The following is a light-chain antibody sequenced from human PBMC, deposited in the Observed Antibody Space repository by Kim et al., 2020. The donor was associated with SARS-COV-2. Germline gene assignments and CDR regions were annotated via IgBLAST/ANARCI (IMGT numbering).Light chain of an antibody. CDR1: QGISNY. J-gene: IGKJ4*01. CDR3: QQRSNWPRT. Sequence: EIVLTQSPATLSLSPGERATLSCRASQGISNYLAWYQQKPGQTPRLIMYDASKRATGIPARFTGSWSGTDFTLTISSLEPEDFAVYYCQQRSNWPRTFGGGTKLEI. V-gene: IGKV3-11*01. CDR2: DAS.